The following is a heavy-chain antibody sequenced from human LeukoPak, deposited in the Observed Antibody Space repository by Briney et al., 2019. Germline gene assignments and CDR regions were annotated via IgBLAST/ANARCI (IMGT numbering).Heavy chain of an antibody. D-gene: IGHD6-19*01. CDR3: ARGAIGSAVAGTVDY. CDR1: GGSFSGYY. Sequence: PSETLSLTCAVYGGSFSGYYWSWIRQPPGKGLERIGEINHSGSTNYNPSLKSRVTISVDTSKNQFSLKLSSVTAADTAVYYCARGAIGSAVAGTVDYWGQGTLVTVSS. J-gene: IGHJ4*02. V-gene: IGHV4-34*01. CDR2: INHSGST.